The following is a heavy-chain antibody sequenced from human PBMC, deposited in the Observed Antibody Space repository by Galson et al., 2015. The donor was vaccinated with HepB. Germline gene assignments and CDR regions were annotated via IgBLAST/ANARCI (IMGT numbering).Heavy chain of an antibody. V-gene: IGHV1-69*06. CDR1: GGTFSSYA. J-gene: IGHJ4*02. CDR2: IIPIFGTA. D-gene: IGHD3-16*01. Sequence: SVKVSCKASGGTFSSYAISWVRQAPGQGLEWMGGIIPIFGTANYAQKFQGRVTITADKSTNTVYMQMSSLRAEDTAVYYCAKGAEGDYFDYWGQGTLVTVSS. CDR3: AKGAEGDYFDY.